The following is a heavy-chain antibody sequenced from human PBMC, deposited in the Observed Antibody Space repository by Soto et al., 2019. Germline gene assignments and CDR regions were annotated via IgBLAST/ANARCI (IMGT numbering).Heavy chain of an antibody. CDR3: ARGGSLYWYFEL. D-gene: IGHD1-26*01. Sequence: QVQLVQSGAEVKKPGASVKVSCKASGYTFTSYAMHWVRQAPGQRLEWMGWINAGNGNTKYSQKCQGRVTITRDTSASTAYMELSSLRSEDTAVYYCARGGSLYWYFELWGRGTLVTVSS. CDR1: GYTFTSYA. CDR2: INAGNGNT. V-gene: IGHV1-3*01. J-gene: IGHJ2*01.